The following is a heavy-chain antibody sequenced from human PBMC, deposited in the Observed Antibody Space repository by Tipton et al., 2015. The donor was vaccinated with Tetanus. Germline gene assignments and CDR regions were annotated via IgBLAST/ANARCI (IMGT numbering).Heavy chain of an antibody. D-gene: IGHD2-15*01. J-gene: IGHJ2*01. CDR2: IHSSGST. CDR1: GGSVSTYY. CDR3: ARRGGNWYFDL. V-gene: IGHV4-4*07. Sequence: SLTCTVSGGSVSTYYWSWVRLPAGRRLEWIGRIHSSGSTTYNPSLKSRVTMSVDTSKNQFSLNLNSVTAADTAVYYCARRGGNWYFDLWGRGSLVTVSS.